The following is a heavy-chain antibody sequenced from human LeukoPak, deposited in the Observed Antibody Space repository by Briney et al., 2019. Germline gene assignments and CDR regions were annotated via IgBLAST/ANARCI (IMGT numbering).Heavy chain of an antibody. CDR2: INPNSGDT. J-gene: IGHJ3*02. CDR3: ARVSLWPNNAFDI. V-gene: IGHV1-2*02. CDR1: GYTFTGYY. Sequence: GASVKVSCKASGYTFTGYYMHWVRQAPGQGLEWMGWINPNSGDTNYAQKFQGRVTITRDTSISTAYMELSRLRSDDTAMYYCARVSLWPNNAFDIWGQGTMVPVSS. D-gene: IGHD1/OR15-1a*01.